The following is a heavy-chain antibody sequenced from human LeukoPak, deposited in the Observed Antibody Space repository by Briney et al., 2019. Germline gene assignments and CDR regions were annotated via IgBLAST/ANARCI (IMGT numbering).Heavy chain of an antibody. CDR1: GYTFTGYY. J-gene: IGHJ4*02. D-gene: IGHD2-21*02. CDR2: INPNSGGT. CDR3: ARDPGKHCGGDCSGDY. V-gene: IGHV1-2*02. Sequence: ASVKVSCKASGYTFTGYYMHWVRQAPGQGLEWMGWINPNSGGTNYAQKFQGRVTMTRDTSISTAYMELSRLRSDDTAVYYCARDPGKHCGGDCSGDYWGQGTLVTVSP.